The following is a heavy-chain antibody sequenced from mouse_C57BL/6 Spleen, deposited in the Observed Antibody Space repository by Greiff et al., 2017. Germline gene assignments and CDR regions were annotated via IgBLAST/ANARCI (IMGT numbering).Heavy chain of an antibody. CDR3: ARDGYHAMDY. CDR2: ISDGGSYT. Sequence: EVQLVESGGGLVKPGGSLKLSCAASGFTFSSYAMSWVRQTPEKRLEWVATISDGGSYTYYPDNVKGRFTISRDYAKNNLYLQMSHLKSEDTAMYYCARDGYHAMDYWGQGTSVTVSS. CDR1: GFTFSSYA. J-gene: IGHJ4*01. V-gene: IGHV5-4*01.